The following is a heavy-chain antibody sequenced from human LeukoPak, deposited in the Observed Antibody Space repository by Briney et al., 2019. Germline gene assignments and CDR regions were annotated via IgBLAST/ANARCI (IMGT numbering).Heavy chain of an antibody. J-gene: IGHJ4*02. CDR3: ARPKWDGSGRSRLDY. CDR2: IYYSGST. D-gene: IGHD3-10*01. V-gene: IGHV4-39*07. CDR1: GGSVSRSPYY. Sequence: SETLSLTCTVSGGSVSRSPYYWGWIRQPPGKGLEWIGNIYYSGSTYYNPSLKSRVTISVDTSKNQFSLKLSSVTAADTAMYYCARPKWDGSGRSRLDYWGQGTLVTVSS.